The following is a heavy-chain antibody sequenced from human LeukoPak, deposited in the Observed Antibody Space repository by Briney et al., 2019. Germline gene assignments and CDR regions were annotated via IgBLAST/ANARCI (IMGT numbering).Heavy chain of an antibody. J-gene: IGHJ3*01. V-gene: IGHV3-33*01. Sequence: PGGSLRLSCAGPGFTFSRYGMHWVRQAPGKGLEWVALIRYDGNDHWYGDSAKGRFTISRDNSKDTVYLQMDSLRDEDTAVYYCARWGIVGHDAFDLWGQGTMVTVSS. CDR3: ARWGIVGHDAFDL. D-gene: IGHD1-26*01. CDR1: GFTFSRYG. CDR2: IRYDGNDH.